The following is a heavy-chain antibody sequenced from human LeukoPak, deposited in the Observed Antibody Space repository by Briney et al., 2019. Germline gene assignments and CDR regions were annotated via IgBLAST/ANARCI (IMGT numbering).Heavy chain of an antibody. V-gene: IGHV3-23*01. Sequence: GGSLRLSCAASGLTFRSYPITSPRQPPGEGVEGLSAISGSGDRTYHTDTVKGQFTISRDNAKNTRYLQMNSLRAEDTAVYYCAKDLRGADYYYYMDVWGKGTTVTVSS. D-gene: IGHD3-16*01. J-gene: IGHJ6*03. CDR1: GLTFRSYP. CDR2: ISGSGDRT. CDR3: AKDLRGADYYYYMDV.